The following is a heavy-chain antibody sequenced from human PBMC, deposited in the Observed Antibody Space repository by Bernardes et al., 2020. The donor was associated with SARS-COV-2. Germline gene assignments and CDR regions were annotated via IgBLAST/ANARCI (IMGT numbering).Heavy chain of an antibody. Sequence: ASVKVSCMAAGYTFTSHYIHWVRQAPGQGLEWMGLINPSGGSTSYAQILQGRVTMTRDTSTRTVYMEMSGLRSEDTAVYYCARDASEAGETGRHDYGGQGTQVTVSS. D-gene: IGHD4-17*01. CDR3: ARDASEAGETGRHDY. J-gene: IGHJ4*02. CDR1: GYTFTSHY. V-gene: IGHV1-46*04. CDR2: INPSGGST.